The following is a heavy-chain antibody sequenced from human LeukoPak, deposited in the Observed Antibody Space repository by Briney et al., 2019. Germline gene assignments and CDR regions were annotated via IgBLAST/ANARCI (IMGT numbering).Heavy chain of an antibody. CDR1: GGSISSSSYY. V-gene: IGHV4-39*01. CDR2: IYYSGST. D-gene: IGHD5-12*01. J-gene: IGHJ3*02. Sequence: PSETLSLTCTVSGGSISSSSYYWGWIRQPPGKGLEWIGSIYYSGSTYYNPSLKSRVTISVDTSKNQFSLKLSSVTAADTAVYYCARHGYLTIDAFDIWGQGTMVTVSS. CDR3: ARHGYLTIDAFDI.